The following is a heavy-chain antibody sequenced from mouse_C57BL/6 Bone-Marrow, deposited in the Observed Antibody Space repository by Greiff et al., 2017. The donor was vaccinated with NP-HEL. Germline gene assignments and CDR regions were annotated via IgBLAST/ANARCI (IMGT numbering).Heavy chain of an antibody. CDR1: GYSFTDYN. D-gene: IGHD2-2*01. CDR3: AHMVTPYYYAMDY. Sequence: VQLKESGPELVKPGASVKISCKASGYSFTDYNMNWVKQSNGKSLEWIGVINPNYGTTSYNQKFKGKATLTVDQSSSTAYMQLNSLTSEDSAVYYGAHMVTPYYYAMDYWGQGTSVTVSS. V-gene: IGHV1-39*01. J-gene: IGHJ4*01. CDR2: INPNYGTT.